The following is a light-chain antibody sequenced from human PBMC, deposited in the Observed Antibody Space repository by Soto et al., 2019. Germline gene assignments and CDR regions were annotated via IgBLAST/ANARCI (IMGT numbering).Light chain of an antibody. V-gene: IGLV1-40*01. CDR2: GNS. CDR3: QSYDSSLSGSV. CDR1: SSNIGAGYD. Sequence: QSVLTQSPSVSGAPGQRVTISCTGSSSNIGAGYDVHWYQQLPGTAPKLLIYGNSNRPSGVPDRFSGSKSGTSASLAITGLQAEDEADYYCQSYDSSLSGSVFGGGTKVIVL. J-gene: IGLJ2*01.